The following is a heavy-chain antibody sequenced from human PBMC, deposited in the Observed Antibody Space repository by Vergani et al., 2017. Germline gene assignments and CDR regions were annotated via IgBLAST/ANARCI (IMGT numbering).Heavy chain of an antibody. CDR1: GFKFSDHY. J-gene: IGHJ6*04. CDR3: AKNPGISTTRDYYAMDV. CDR2: ISPGASTV. V-gene: IGHV3-11*04. Sequence: LEESGGGSVKPGGSLRLSCAASGFKFSDHYMSWIRQAPGKGLEWVSHISPGASTVSYTDSVTGRFTVSRDNDNNSLTLEMTTLRFEDTAVYYCAKNPGISTTRDYYAMDVWGKGTTVTVSS. D-gene: IGHD1-1*01.